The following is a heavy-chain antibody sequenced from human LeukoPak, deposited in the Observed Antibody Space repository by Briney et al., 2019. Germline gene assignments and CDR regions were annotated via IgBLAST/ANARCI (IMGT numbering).Heavy chain of an antibody. D-gene: IGHD2-15*01. CDR3: ARAPSSRAPNFDY. J-gene: IGHJ4*02. V-gene: IGHV3-30*04. Sequence: GGSLRLSCAASGFTFSSYAMHWVRQAPGKGLEWVAVISYDGSNKYYADSVKGRFTISRDNSKNTLYLQVNSLRAEDTAVYYCARAPSSRAPNFDYWGQGTLVTVSS. CDR1: GFTFSSYA. CDR2: ISYDGSNK.